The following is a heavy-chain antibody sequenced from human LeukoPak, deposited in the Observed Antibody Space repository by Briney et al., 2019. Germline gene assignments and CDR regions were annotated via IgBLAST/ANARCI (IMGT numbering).Heavy chain of an antibody. CDR1: GGSFSGYY. CDR3: AKSNGYGLVDI. CDR2: INHSGST. J-gene: IGHJ3*02. Sequence: SETLSLTCAVYGGSFSGYYWSWIRQPPGKGLEGIGEINHSGSTNYNPSLKRRVTISVDTSKNQFSLKLTPVTAADTAVYYCAKSNGYGLVDIWGQGTMVTVSS. D-gene: IGHD3-10*01. V-gene: IGHV4-34*01.